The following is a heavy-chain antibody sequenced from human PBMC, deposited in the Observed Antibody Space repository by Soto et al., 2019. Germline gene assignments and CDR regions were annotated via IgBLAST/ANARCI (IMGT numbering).Heavy chain of an antibody. J-gene: IGHJ4*02. Sequence: PSETLSLTCAVSSASIITEQRWTWVRQPPGKGLEWIGEIHHSGSTNYNPSLKSRVTISVDKSKNQFSLKLSSVTAADTAVYYCARVAVAGTRVDYWGQGTLVTVSS. CDR2: IHHSGST. CDR1: SASIITEQR. CDR3: ARVAVAGTRVDY. D-gene: IGHD6-19*01. V-gene: IGHV4-4*02.